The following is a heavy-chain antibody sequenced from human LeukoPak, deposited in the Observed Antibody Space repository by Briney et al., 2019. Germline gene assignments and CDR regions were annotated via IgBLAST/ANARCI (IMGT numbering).Heavy chain of an antibody. CDR1: GFTFSSYW. CDR3: ARAPSEIGGYYPEYFRH. D-gene: IGHD3-22*01. V-gene: IGHV3-74*01. Sequence: SGGSLRLSCAASGFTFSSYWMHWVRQAPGKGLVWVSRIKSDGSTNYADSVKGRFTISRDNAKNTLFLQMNSLRAEDTGVYYCARAPSEIGGYYPEYFRHWGQGTLVTVSS. CDR2: IKSDGST. J-gene: IGHJ1*01.